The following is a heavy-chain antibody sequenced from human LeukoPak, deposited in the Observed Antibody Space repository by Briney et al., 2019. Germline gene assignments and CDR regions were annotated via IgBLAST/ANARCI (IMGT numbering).Heavy chain of an antibody. CDR3: AKPARTDYTDY. J-gene: IGHJ4*02. D-gene: IGHD1-14*01. CDR2: INGSGGST. V-gene: IGHV3-23*01. CDR1: GFTFSSYA. Sequence: GGSLRLSCAASGFTFSSYAMNWVRRAPGKGLEWVSGINGSGGSTYYAGSVKGRFTISRDNSKNTLYLQMNSLRAEDTAVCYCAKPARTDYTDYWGQGTLVTVSS.